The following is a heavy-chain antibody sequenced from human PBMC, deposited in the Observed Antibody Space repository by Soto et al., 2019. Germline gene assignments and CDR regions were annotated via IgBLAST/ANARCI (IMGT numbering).Heavy chain of an antibody. CDR3: ASTLDRGPRRKYLDY. CDR2: FIPIFGTA. V-gene: IGHV1-69*13. CDR1: GDTFRSYV. Sequence: SVKVSCKASGDTFRSYVINWVRLAPGQGPEWMGGFIPIFGTANYAQKFQGRVTITADESTSTAYMELNSLRSEDTAMYYCASTLDRGPRRKYLDYWGQGTLVTVSS. J-gene: IGHJ4*02. D-gene: IGHD3-16*02.